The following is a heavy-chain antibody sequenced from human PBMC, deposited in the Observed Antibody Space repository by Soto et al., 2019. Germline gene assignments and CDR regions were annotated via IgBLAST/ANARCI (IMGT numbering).Heavy chain of an antibody. V-gene: IGHV3-30-3*01. CDR3: ARDLGAKDTAMDPYYFDY. CDR1: VFTFSSYA. D-gene: IGHD5-18*01. CDR2: ISYDGSNK. J-gene: IGHJ4*02. Sequence: HPGGSLRLSCAASVFTFSSYAMHWVRQAPGKGLEWVAVISYDGSNKYYADSVKGRFTISRDNSKNTLYLQMNSLRAEDTAVYYCARDLGAKDTAMDPYYFDYWGQGTLVTVSS.